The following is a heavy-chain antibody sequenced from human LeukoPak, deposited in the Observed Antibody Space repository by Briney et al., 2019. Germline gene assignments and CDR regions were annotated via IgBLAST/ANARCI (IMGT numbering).Heavy chain of an antibody. CDR3: ARQLGYCSSTSCYNGGLSPFDY. CDR1: GYSFTSYW. Sequence: GESLKISCKGSGYSFTSYWIGRVRQMPGKGLEWMGIIYPGDSDTRYSPSFQGQVTISADKSISTAYLQWSSLKASDTVMYYCARQLGYCSSTSCYNGGLSPFDYWGQGTLVTVSS. J-gene: IGHJ4*02. V-gene: IGHV5-51*01. D-gene: IGHD2-2*02. CDR2: IYPGDSDT.